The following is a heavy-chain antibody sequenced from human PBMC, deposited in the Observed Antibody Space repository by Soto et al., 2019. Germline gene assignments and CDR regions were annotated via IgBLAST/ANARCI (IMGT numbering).Heavy chain of an antibody. D-gene: IGHD1-1*01. CDR2: INAGNGNT. CDR1: GYTFTSYA. V-gene: IGHV1-3*01. Sequence: QVQLVQSGAEVKKPGASVKVSCKASGYTFTSYAMHWVRQAPGQRLEWMGWINAGNGNTKYSQKFQDRVTITRDTSASTAYRELRSLRSEDTAVYYCARGQLELTRYYYGMAVWGQGTTVTVSS. CDR3: ARGQLELTRYYYGMAV. J-gene: IGHJ6*02.